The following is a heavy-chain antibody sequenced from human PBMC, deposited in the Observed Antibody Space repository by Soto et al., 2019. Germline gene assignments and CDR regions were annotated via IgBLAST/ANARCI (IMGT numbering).Heavy chain of an antibody. CDR1: GFTFSSHW. J-gene: IGHJ3*02. CDR2: IKPDGSEK. Sequence: GGSLRLSCAASGFTFSSHWMSWVRQAPGKGLEWVANIKPDGSEKWYVDSVKGRFTISRDNAKNSLYLQMNSLRAEDTAVYYCARGDYYDSSGPFSDAFNIWGQGTMVTVSS. CDR3: ARGDYYDSSGPFSDAFNI. D-gene: IGHD3-22*01. V-gene: IGHV3-7*04.